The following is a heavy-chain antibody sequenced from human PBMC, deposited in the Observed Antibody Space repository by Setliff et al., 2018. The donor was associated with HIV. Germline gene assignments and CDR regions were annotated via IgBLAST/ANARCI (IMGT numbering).Heavy chain of an antibody. V-gene: IGHV4-39*01. CDR1: GDSVSRSNYY. D-gene: IGHD3-3*01. J-gene: IGHJ4*02. CDR2: IDYNEIT. CDR3: ASLFRLSGFWISFLPDY. Sequence: SETLSLTCTVSGDSVSRSNYYWAWIRQPPGKGLEWIGSIDYNEITYYNPSLKSRVTLSVDTPKNQFSLYLSSVPASDTAVYYCASLFRLSGFWISFLPDYWGQGILVTVS.